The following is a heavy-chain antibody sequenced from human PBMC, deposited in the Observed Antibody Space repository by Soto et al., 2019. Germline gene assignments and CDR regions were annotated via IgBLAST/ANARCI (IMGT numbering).Heavy chain of an antibody. J-gene: IGHJ4*02. CDR1: GASISDFY. Sequence: SETLSLTCTVSGASISDFYWSWIRQPPGKGLEYIGYIYYSGSTNYNPSLKSRLSISVDTSKNQISLKLRSMSAADAAVYFCTTASYHSSSLDYWGLGTLVTVSS. V-gene: IGHV4-59*01. D-gene: IGHD2-2*01. CDR3: TTASYHSSSLDY. CDR2: IYYSGST.